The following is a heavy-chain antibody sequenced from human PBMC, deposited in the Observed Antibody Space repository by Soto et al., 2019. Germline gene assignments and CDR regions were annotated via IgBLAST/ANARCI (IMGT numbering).Heavy chain of an antibody. Sequence: EVQLLESGGGLVQPGGSLRLSCAASGFTFSSDAMSWVRQAPGKGLEWVSAISGSGGSTYYADSVKGRFTISRDNSKNTLYLQMNSLRAEDTTVYYCAKDSSGYPGGSFASWGQGTLVTVSS. D-gene: IGHD3-22*01. J-gene: IGHJ4*02. CDR3: AKDSSGYPGGSFAS. CDR2: ISGSGGST. V-gene: IGHV3-23*01. CDR1: GFTFSSDA.